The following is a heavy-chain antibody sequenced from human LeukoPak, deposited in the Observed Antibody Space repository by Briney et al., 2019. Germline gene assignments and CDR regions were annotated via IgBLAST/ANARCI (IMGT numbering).Heavy chain of an antibody. CDR3: ARRSEGYYYGMDV. J-gene: IGHJ6*02. V-gene: IGHV5-51*01. CDR2: IYPGDSDT. CDR1: GYRFTSYW. Sequence: GESLKISCKGSGYRFTSYWIGWVRQMPGKGLEWMGIIYPGDSDTRYSPPFQGQVTISADKSISTAYLQWSSVKASDTAMYYCARRSEGYYYGMDVWGQGTTVTVSS.